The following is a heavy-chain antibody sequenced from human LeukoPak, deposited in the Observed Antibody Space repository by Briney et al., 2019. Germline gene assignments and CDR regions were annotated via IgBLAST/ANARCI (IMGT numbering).Heavy chain of an antibody. D-gene: IGHD1-26*01. CDR1: GFVVSSNY. Sequence: GGSLRLSCAASGFVVSSNYLAWVRQAPGEGLEWVSFMYSDNNIYYADSVKGRFTISRDNSKNAFYLQMNSLRVEDTAIYYCARGILGLLPIDYWGQGTLVTVSS. V-gene: IGHV3-53*01. J-gene: IGHJ4*02. CDR3: ARGILGLLPIDY. CDR2: MYSDNNI.